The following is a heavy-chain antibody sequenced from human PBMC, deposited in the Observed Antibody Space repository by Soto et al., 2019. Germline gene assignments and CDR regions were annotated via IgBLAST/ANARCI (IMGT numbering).Heavy chain of an antibody. Sequence: QDQLVQSGAEVKKPGSSVKVSCKASGGTFSSHTFSWVRQAPGQGLEWMGRIIPALGTATYAQKFQGRVTITADESAXTXXXXXNSLRSEDTAVYYCARPDFGDYWYFDLWGRGTLVTVSS. CDR3: ARPDFGDYWYFDL. D-gene: IGHD4-17*01. V-gene: IGHV1-69*08. CDR2: IIPALGTA. J-gene: IGHJ2*01. CDR1: GGTFSSHT.